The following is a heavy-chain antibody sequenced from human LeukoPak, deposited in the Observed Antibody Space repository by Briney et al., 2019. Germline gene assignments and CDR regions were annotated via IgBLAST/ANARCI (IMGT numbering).Heavy chain of an antibody. J-gene: IGHJ3*02. CDR3: ARDFTTGLDAFDI. CDR1: GYTFTSYG. D-gene: IGHD3-22*01. CDR2: ISAYNDNT. V-gene: IGHV1-18*01. Sequence: ASVKLSCKASGYTFTSYGISWVRHAPGQGLEWVGWISAYNDNTNYAQKLQGRVTMTTDTSTSTAYMELRSLRSDDTAVYYCARDFTTGLDAFDIWGQGTMVTVSS.